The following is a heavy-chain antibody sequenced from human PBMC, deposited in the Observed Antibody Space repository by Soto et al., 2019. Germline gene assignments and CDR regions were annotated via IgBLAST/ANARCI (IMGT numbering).Heavy chain of an antibody. CDR1: GGTFSSYA. J-gene: IGHJ3*02. CDR3: ARFLSNYYDSSDAFDI. D-gene: IGHD3-22*01. Sequence: QVQLVQSGAEVKKPGSSVKVSCKASGGTFSSYAISWVRQAPGQGLEWMGGIIPIFGTANYAQKFQGRVTITADESKSTAYMELSSLRSEDTAVYYCARFLSNYYDSSDAFDIWGQGTMVTVSS. V-gene: IGHV1-69*01. CDR2: IIPIFGTA.